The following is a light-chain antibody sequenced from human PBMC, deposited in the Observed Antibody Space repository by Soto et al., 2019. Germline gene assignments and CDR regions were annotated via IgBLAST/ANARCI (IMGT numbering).Light chain of an antibody. J-gene: IGKJ4*01. Sequence: DIQMTQSPSSVTASVGDRVTITCRASQNIGNWLAWYQQKPRKVPKFLIYAASSLQTEVPSRFSGSRSGRNFTLTISSLQPEDCATYYCQQANIFPFTVGGGTKVDIK. V-gene: IGKV1-12*02. CDR3: QQANIFPFT. CDR2: AAS. CDR1: QNIGNW.